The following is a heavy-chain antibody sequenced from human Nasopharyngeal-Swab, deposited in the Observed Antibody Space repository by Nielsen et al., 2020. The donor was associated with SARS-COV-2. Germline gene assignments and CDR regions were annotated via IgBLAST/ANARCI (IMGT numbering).Heavy chain of an antibody. CDR3: ARGDIVVVVAGVRTYYYYYGMDV. CDR2: IKQDGSEK. CDR1: GFTFSSYW. V-gene: IGHV3-7*01. J-gene: IGHJ6*02. D-gene: IGHD2-15*01. Sequence: LKISCAASGFTFSSYWMSWVRQAPGKGLEWVANIKQDGSEKYYVDSVKGRFTISRDNAKNSLYLQMNSLRAEDTAVYYCARGDIVVVVAGVRTYYYYYGMDVWGQGTTVTVSS.